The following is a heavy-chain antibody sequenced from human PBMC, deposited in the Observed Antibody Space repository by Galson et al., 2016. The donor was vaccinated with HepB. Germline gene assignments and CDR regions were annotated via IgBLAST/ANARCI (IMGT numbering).Heavy chain of an antibody. CDR1: GFTFDDYA. Sequence: SLRLSCAASGFTFDDYAMHWVRQAPGKGLEWVSGISWNSGTFYADSVKGRLTISRDNAKNSLFLQMNSLRAEDTALYYCAKGPGYYERSGYPYYFDFWGQGTLVTVSS. V-gene: IGHV3-9*01. D-gene: IGHD3-22*01. CDR2: ISWNSGTF. CDR3: AKGPGYYERSGYPYYFDF. J-gene: IGHJ4*02.